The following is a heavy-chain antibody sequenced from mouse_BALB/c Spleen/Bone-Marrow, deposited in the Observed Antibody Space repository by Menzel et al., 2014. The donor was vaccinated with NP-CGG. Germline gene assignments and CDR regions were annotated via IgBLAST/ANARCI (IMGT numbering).Heavy chain of an antibody. V-gene: IGHV5-9-2*01. CDR3: ARHAYYDQTEVSFVY. CDR1: GFTFSNYG. Sequence: DVKLQESGGGLVKSGGSLKLSCAASGFTFSNYGMSWVRQTPEKRLEWVATISGGGSYTFYSDSVKGRFTISRDNAKNSLYLQLSSLRSEDTALYYCARHAYYDQTEVSFVYWGQGTLVAVSA. J-gene: IGHJ3*01. D-gene: IGHD2-4*01. CDR2: ISGGGSYT.